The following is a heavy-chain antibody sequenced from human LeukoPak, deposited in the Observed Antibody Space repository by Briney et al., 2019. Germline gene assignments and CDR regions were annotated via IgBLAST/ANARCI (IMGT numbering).Heavy chain of an antibody. D-gene: IGHD3/OR15-3a*01. CDR2: VSTGSNYI. CDR3: ARDLRGTGSDAFDT. CDR1: GFTFSSYS. Sequence: PGGSLRLSCTASGFTFSSYSLNWVRQAPGKGLEWVSSVSTGSNYIYYADSVKGRFTISRDNAKNSLYLQMNSLRAEDTAVYYCARDLRGTGSDAFDTWGQGTMVTVSS. J-gene: IGHJ3*02. V-gene: IGHV3-21*01.